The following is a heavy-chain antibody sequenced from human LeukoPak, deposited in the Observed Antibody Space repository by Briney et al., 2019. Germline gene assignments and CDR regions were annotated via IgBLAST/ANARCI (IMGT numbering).Heavy chain of an antibody. V-gene: IGHV1-46*01. Sequence: ASVKVSCKASGYTFTSYYMHWVRQAPGQGLEWMGIINPSGGSTSYAQKFQGRVTMTRDTSTSTVYMELSSLRSEDTAVYYCARDLRAPPSGYCTNGVCGGYYYGMDVWGQGTTVTVSS. J-gene: IGHJ6*02. CDR2: INPSGGST. CDR1: GYTFTSYY. CDR3: ARDLRAPPSGYCTNGVCGGYYYGMDV. D-gene: IGHD2-8*01.